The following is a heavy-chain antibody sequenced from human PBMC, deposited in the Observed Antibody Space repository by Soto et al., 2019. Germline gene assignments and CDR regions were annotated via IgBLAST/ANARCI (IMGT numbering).Heavy chain of an antibody. J-gene: IGHJ3*02. V-gene: IGHV3-33*01. D-gene: IGHD5-12*01. CDR2: IWYDGSNK. Sequence: GGSLRLSCAASGFTFSSYGMHWVRQAPGKGLEWVAVIWYDGSNKYYADSVKGRFTISRDNSKNTLYLQMNSLRAEDTAVYYCARGRDGYNYLDAFDIWGQGTMVTVSS. CDR1: GFTFSSYG. CDR3: ARGRDGYNYLDAFDI.